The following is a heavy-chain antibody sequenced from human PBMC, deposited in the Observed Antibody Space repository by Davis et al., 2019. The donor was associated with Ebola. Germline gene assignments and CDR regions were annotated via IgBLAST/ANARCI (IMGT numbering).Heavy chain of an antibody. J-gene: IGHJ6*02. CDR1: GGTFSSYA. Sequence: SVKVSCKASGGTFSSYAISWVRPAPGQRLEWMGGIIPIFGTANYAQKFQGRVTITADESTSTAYMELSSLRSEDTAVYYCARGGLLRFGDYYGMDVWGQGTTVTVSS. D-gene: IGHD3-10*01. CDR3: ARGGLLRFGDYYGMDV. V-gene: IGHV1-69*13. CDR2: IIPIFGTA.